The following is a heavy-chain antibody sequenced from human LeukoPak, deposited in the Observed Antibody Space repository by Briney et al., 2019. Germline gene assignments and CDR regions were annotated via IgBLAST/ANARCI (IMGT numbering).Heavy chain of an antibody. CDR3: ARAPGRNFFDY. CDR1: GFTFSGYS. CDR2: ISSSSSYI. J-gene: IGHJ4*02. Sequence: GGSLRLSCAASGFTFSGYSMNWVRQAPGKGLEWVSSISSSSSYIYYADPVKGRFTISRGNAKNSLYLQMNSLRAEDTAVYYCARAPGRNFFDYWGQGTLVTVSS. V-gene: IGHV3-21*01. D-gene: IGHD2-15*01.